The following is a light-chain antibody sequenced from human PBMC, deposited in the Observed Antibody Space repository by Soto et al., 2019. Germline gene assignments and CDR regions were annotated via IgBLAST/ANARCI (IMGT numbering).Light chain of an antibody. CDR3: CSYTSSGTSV. CDR1: SSDVGSYDY. V-gene: IGLV2-14*03. CDR2: DVS. J-gene: IGLJ2*01. Sequence: QSALTQRASVSGSPGQSVTISCTGTSSDVGSYDYVSWYQHHPGKAPKFLIYDVSYRPSGVSNRFSGSKSGNTASLTISGLQTEDEADYYCCSYTSSGTSVFGGGTKVTVL.